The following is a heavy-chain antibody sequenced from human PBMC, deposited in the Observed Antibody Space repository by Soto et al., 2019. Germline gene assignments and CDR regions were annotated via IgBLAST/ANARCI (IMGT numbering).Heavy chain of an antibody. J-gene: IGHJ4*02. D-gene: IGHD3-22*01. CDR3: AKVDYYDSSGYYYYFDY. V-gene: IGHV3-30*18. CDR1: GFTFSSYG. Sequence: VGSLRLSCAASGFTFSSYGMHWVRQAPGKGLEWVAVISYDGSNKYYADSVKGRFTISRDNSKNTLYLQMNSLRAEDTAVYYCAKVDYYDSSGYYYYFDYWGQGTLVTVSS. CDR2: ISYDGSNK.